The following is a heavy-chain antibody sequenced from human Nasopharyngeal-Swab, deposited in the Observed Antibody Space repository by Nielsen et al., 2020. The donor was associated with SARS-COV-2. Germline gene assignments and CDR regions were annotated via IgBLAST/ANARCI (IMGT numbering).Heavy chain of an antibody. D-gene: IGHD2-2*01. CDR3: ARDYCSSTSCYDY. V-gene: IGHV3-11*04. CDR1: GFTFINAW. J-gene: IGHJ4*02. CDR2: ISSSGSTR. Sequence: GESLKISCAASGFTFINAWMSWVRQAPGKGLEWVSYISSSGSTRYYADSVKGRFTISRDNAKNSLYLQMNSLRAEDTAVYYCARDYCSSTSCYDYWGQGTLVTVSS.